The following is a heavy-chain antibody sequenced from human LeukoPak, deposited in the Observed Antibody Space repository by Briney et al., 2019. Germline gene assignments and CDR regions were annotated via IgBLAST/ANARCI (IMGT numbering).Heavy chain of an antibody. J-gene: IGHJ4*02. CDR3: ARDSLKNGYNYDYFDY. D-gene: IGHD5-24*01. CDR2: ISYDGGNE. Sequence: GGSLRLSCAASGFTFSNYGMHWVRQAPAKGLEWVAVISYDGGNEYYVDSVKGRFTISRDNSKNILYLQMNSLTAEDTAVYYCARDSLKNGYNYDYFDYWGQGTLITVSS. CDR1: GFTFSNYG. V-gene: IGHV3-30*03.